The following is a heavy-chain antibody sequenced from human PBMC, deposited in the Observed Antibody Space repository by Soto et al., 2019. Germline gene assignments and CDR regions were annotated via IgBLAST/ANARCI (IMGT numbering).Heavy chain of an antibody. CDR2: IYYSGST. D-gene: IGHD1-1*01. CDR1: GGSISSYY. CDR3: ARYDTTGTTAFDY. J-gene: IGHJ4*02. Sequence: QVQLQESGPGLVKPSETLSLTCTVSGGSISSYYWSWIRQPPGKGLEWIGYIYYSGSTNYNPSLRSRVTISVDTSKHQFSLKLSSVTAADTAVYYCARYDTTGTTAFDYWGQGTLVTVSS. V-gene: IGHV4-59*01.